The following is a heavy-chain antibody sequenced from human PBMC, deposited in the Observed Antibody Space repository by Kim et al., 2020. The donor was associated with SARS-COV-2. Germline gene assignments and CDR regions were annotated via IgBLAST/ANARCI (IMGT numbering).Heavy chain of an antibody. V-gene: IGHV1-24*01. CDR2: GET. D-gene: IGHD6-13*01. J-gene: IGHJ4*02. CDR3: ATGWQQLVY. Sequence: GETIYAQKFQGRVTMTEDTSTDTAYMELSSLRSEDTAVYYCATGWQQLVYWGQGTLVTVSS.